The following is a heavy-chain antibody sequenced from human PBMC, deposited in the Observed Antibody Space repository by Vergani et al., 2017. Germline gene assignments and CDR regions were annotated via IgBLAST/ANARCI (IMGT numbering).Heavy chain of an antibody. CDR2: IYHSGST. V-gene: IGHV4-4*02. D-gene: IGHD2-15*01. Sequence: QVQLQESGPGLVKPSGTLSLTCAVSGGSISSSNWWSWVRQPPGKGLEWIGEIYHSGSTYYNPSLKSRVTISVDTSKNKFSLKLSSVTAADTAVYYCARDRPNIVVVVAATGSGGIDYWGQGTLVTVSS. J-gene: IGHJ4*02. CDR1: GGSISSSNW. CDR3: ARDRPNIVVVVAATGSGGIDY.